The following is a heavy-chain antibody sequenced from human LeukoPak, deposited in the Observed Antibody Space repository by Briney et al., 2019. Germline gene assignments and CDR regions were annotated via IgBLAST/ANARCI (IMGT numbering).Heavy chain of an antibody. CDR1: GGSISSSSYY. J-gene: IGHJ4*02. Sequence: SETLSLTCTVSGGSISSSSYYWGWIRQPPGKGLEWIGSIYYSGSTYYNPSLKSRVTISVDTSKNQFSLKLSSVTAADTAVYYCARLLTMLVVADYWGQGTLVTVSS. D-gene: IGHD3-22*01. CDR3: ARLLTMLVVADY. V-gene: IGHV4-39*01. CDR2: IYYSGST.